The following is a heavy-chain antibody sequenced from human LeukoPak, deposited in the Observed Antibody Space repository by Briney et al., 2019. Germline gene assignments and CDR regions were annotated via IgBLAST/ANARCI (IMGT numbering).Heavy chain of an antibody. CDR2: IYTSGST. CDR3: ARAVNLVVVAANPDAFDI. D-gene: IGHD2-15*01. CDR1: GGSISSGSYY. V-gene: IGHV4-61*02. J-gene: IGHJ3*02. Sequence: PSQTLSLTCTVSGGSISSGSYYWSWIRQPAGKGLEWIGRIYTSGSTYYSPSLKSRVTISVDRSKNQFSLKLSSVTAADTAVYYCARAVNLVVVAANPDAFDIWGQGTMVTVSS.